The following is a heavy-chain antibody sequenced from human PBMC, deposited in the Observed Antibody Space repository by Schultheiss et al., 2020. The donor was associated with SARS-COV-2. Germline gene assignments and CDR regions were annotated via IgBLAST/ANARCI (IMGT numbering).Heavy chain of an antibody. D-gene: IGHD2-15*01. V-gene: IGHV3-48*02. CDR2: FGTTPTFI. CDR3: VRDHRWSFDS. CDR1: GFTFSSYS. J-gene: IGHJ4*02. Sequence: GGSLRVSCAASGFTFSSYSMNWVRQAPGKGLEWLAYFGTTPTFIYYADSVKGRFTISRDNAKNSLSLQMNSLRDEDTAVYYCVRDHRWSFDSWGQGTLVTVSS.